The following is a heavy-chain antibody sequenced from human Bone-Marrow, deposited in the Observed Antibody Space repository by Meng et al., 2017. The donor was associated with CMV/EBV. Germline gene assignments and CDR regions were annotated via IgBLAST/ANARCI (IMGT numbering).Heavy chain of an antibody. J-gene: IGHJ4*02. CDR3: ARSTAVVSFDY. Sequence: GGSLRLSCAASGFTFDDYAMHWVRQAPGKGLEWVSSISSSSSYIYYADSVKGRFTISRDNAKNSLYLQMNSLRAEDTAVYYCARSTAVVSFDYWGQGTLVTVSS. CDR2: ISSSSSYI. CDR1: GFTFDDYA. V-gene: IGHV3-21*01. D-gene: IGHD5-18*01.